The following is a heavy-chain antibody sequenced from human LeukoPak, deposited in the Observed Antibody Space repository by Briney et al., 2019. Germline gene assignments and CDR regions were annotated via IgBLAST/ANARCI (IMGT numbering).Heavy chain of an antibody. D-gene: IGHD3-9*01. CDR2: ISYDGNNK. CDR3: AKDYYDILTGYYGPDY. V-gene: IGHV3-30*18. Sequence: SCKASGYTFTSYGMHWVRQAPGKGLEWVAVISYDGNNKYYADSVKGRFTISRDNSKNTLYLQMNSLRAEDTAVYYCAKDYYDILTGYYGPDYWGQGTLVTVSS. J-gene: IGHJ4*02. CDR1: GYTFTSYG.